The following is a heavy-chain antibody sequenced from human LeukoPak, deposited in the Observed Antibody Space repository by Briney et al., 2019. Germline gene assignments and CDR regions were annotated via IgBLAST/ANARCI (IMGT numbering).Heavy chain of an antibody. CDR3: ARPRIAAAGTVYYMDV. CDR2: IYPGDSDT. V-gene: IGHV5-51*01. J-gene: IGHJ6*03. D-gene: IGHD6-13*01. CDR1: GYSFTSYW. Sequence: GESLKISCKGSGYSFTSYWIGWVRQTPGKGLEWMGIIYPGDSDTRYSPSFQGQVTISADKSISTAYLQWSSLKASDTAMYYCARPRIAAAGTVYYMDVWGKGTTVTVSS.